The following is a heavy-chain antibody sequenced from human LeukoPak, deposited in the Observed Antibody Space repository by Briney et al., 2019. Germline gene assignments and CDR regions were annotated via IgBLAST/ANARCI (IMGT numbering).Heavy chain of an antibody. J-gene: IGHJ4*02. D-gene: IGHD3-22*01. Sequence: GGSLRLSCAASGFTFSGYWMSWVRHAPGKGLEWVANIKQDGSEKYYVDSVKGRFTISRDNAKNSLYLQMNSLRAEDTAVYYCVEWGDSGFFYWGQGTLVTVSS. CDR3: VEWGDSGFFY. CDR1: GFTFSGYW. V-gene: IGHV3-7*01. CDR2: IKQDGSEK.